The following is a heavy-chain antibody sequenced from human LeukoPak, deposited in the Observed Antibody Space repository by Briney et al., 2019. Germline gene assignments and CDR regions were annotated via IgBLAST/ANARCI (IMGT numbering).Heavy chain of an antibody. J-gene: IGHJ6*03. CDR3: ARVSAIRFLEWFPNYYYCMDV. V-gene: IGHV1-69*13. CDR2: IIPIFGTA. Sequence: SVKVSCKSSGGTFSSYAISWVRQAPGQGLEWMGGIIPIFGTANYAQKFQGRVTITADESTSTAYMELSSLRSEDTAVYYCARVSAIRFLEWFPNYYYCMDVWGKGTTVTVSS. CDR1: GGTFSSYA. D-gene: IGHD3-3*01.